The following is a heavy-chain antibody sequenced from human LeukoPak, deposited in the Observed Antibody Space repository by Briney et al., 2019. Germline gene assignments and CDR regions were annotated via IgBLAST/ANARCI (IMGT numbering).Heavy chain of an antibody. CDR1: GYTFTSYA. CDR2: INTNTGNP. V-gene: IGHV7-4-1*02. CDR3: ARAWTIFGVVISPGPQKLNDY. D-gene: IGHD3-3*01. J-gene: IGHJ4*02. Sequence: ASVKVSCKASGYTFTSYAMNWVRQAPGQGLEWMGWINTNTGNPTYAQGFTGRFVFSLDTSVSTAYLQISSLKAEDTAVYYCARAWTIFGVVISPGPQKLNDYWGQGTLVTVSS.